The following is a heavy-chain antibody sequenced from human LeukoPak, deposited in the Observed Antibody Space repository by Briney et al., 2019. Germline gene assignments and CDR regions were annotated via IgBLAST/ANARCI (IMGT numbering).Heavy chain of an antibody. CDR1: GYTFTGHH. CDR2: INPNSGGT. D-gene: IGHD5/OR15-5a*01. Sequence: GASVKVSCKASGYTFTGHHMHRVRQAPGQGLEWMGWINPNSGGTNYAQKFQGRVTMTRDTSISTAYMELSSLRSDDTAVYYCARGSSVSGFDFWGQGTLVTVSS. CDR3: ARGSSVSGFDF. J-gene: IGHJ4*02. V-gene: IGHV1-2*02.